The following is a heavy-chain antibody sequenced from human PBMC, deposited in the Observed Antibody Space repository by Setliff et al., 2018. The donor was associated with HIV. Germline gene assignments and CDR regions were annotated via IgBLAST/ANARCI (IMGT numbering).Heavy chain of an antibody. CDR1: GYSFTTYW. Sequence: PGESLKISCRGFGYSFTTYWIGWVRQVPGKGLEWMGIIHPGDSDTTYSPSFQGQVTISVDKSINTAYLQWSSLKASDTAMYHCARRGISGWQSHGFDIWGQGTMVTVSS. CDR3: ARRGISGWQSHGFDI. CDR2: IHPGDSDT. J-gene: IGHJ3*02. V-gene: IGHV5-51*01. D-gene: IGHD6-19*01.